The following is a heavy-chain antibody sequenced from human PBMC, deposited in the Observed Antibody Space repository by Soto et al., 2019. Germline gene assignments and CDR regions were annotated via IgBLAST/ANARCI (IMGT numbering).Heavy chain of an antibody. D-gene: IGHD3-16*01. CDR3: VKGEPDQITVYDAFDI. Sequence: GGSLRLSCAASGFTFSNYAMNWVRQAPGKGLEWVSAISGGGGSTYYADSVKGRFTISRDNSKNTLYLQMNSLRAEDTAVYYCVKGEPDQITVYDAFDIWGQGIMVTVSS. CDR2: ISGGGGST. J-gene: IGHJ3*02. V-gene: IGHV3-23*01. CDR1: GFTFSNYA.